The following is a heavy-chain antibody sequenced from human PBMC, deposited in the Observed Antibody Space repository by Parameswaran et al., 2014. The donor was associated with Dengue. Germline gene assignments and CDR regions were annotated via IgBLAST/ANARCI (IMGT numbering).Heavy chain of an antibody. D-gene: IGHD3-3*01. V-gene: IGHV4-30-4*01. CDR2: VYYSGST. J-gene: IGHJ4*02. CDR3: ARVVPQSNDFWSGYYSDY. Sequence: VRQAPGKGLEWIGYVYYSGSTYYNPSLKSRVTISVDTSKNQFSLKVNSVTAADTAVFYCARVVPQSNDFWSGYYSDYWGQGTPVTVSS.